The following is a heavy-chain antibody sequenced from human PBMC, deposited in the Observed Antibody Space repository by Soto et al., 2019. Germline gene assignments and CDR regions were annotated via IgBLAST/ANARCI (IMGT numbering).Heavy chain of an antibody. V-gene: IGHV4-4*02. CDR1: GGSISSSNW. CDR3: ASRHDYRSILLGEPEG. J-gene: IGHJ4*02. D-gene: IGHD3-16*01. CDR2: IYHSGST. Sequence: SETLSLTCAVSGGSISSSNWWSWVRQPPGKGLEWIGEIYHSGSTNYNPSLKSRVTISVDKSKNQFSLKLSSVTAADTAVYYCASRHDYRSILLGEPEGWGQGTLVTVSS.